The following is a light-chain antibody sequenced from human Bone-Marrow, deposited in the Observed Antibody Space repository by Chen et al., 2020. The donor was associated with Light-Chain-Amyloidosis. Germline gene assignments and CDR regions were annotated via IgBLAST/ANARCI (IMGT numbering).Light chain of an antibody. CDR3: QRYGTSPLT. CDR1: QTISSNY. V-gene: IGKV3-20*01. J-gene: IGKJ4*01. CDR2: GSS. Sequence: EIVLTQSPGTLSLSPGEGANLSCRASQTISSNYLTWYQQKFGQAHRLLIYGSSSRATGIPDRFTGSGSGTDFTLTINRLEPEDFAMYYCQRYGTSPLTFGGGTKVEIK.